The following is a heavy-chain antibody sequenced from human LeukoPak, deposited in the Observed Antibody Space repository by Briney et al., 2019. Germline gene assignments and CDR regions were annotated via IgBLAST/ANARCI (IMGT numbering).Heavy chain of an antibody. CDR1: GFTFSSYA. D-gene: IGHD3-3*01. Sequence: GGSLRLSWAASGFTFSSYAMHWVRQAPGKGLEWVAVISYDGSNKYYADSVKGRFTISRDNSKNTLYLQMNSLRAEDTAVYYCARDERFLEWFQEAFDIWGQGTMVTVSS. V-gene: IGHV3-30-3*01. CDR2: ISYDGSNK. J-gene: IGHJ3*02. CDR3: ARDERFLEWFQEAFDI.